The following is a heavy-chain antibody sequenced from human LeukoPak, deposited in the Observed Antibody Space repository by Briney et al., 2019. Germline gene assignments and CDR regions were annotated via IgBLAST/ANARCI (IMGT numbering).Heavy chain of an antibody. V-gene: IGHV3-30*03. Sequence: GGSLRLSCAAYGFTFSSYAMHWVRQAPDKGLEWVAVISYDGSNEFYADSMKGRFTISRDNSKNTLFLQMNSLRAEDTAVYYCARTYKSDWYYFDYWGQGTLVTLSS. CDR1: GFTFSSYA. J-gene: IGHJ4*02. D-gene: IGHD3-9*01. CDR3: ARTYKSDWYYFDY. CDR2: ISYDGSNE.